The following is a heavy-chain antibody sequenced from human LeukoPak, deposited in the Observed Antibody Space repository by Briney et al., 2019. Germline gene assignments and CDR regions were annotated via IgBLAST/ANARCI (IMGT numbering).Heavy chain of an antibody. CDR3: TKDVVPDSGWDLDY. J-gene: IGHJ4*02. V-gene: IGHV3-23*01. D-gene: IGHD6-19*01. CDR2: IYPNGGST. Sequence: GESLRLSCADSGFTFSTYSMTWVRQGPGKGLEWVSSIYPNGGSTFYADSVKGRFTISRDNSKNTLYLQMSSLRTEDTAIYYCTKDVVPDSGWDLDYWGQGTLVTVSS. CDR1: GFTFSTYS.